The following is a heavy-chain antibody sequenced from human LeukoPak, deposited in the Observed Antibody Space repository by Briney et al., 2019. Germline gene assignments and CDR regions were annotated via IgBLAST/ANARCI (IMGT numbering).Heavy chain of an antibody. J-gene: IGHJ3*02. CDR1: GFTFSSYS. Sequence: PGGSLRLSCAASGFTFSSYSMNWVRQAPGKGLEWVSSISSSSSYIYYADSVKGRFTISRDNAKNSLYLQMNSLRAEDTAVYYCVRVNNWNDESAFDIWGQGTMVTVSS. CDR3: VRVNNWNDESAFDI. CDR2: ISSSSSYI. D-gene: IGHD1-20*01. V-gene: IGHV3-21*01.